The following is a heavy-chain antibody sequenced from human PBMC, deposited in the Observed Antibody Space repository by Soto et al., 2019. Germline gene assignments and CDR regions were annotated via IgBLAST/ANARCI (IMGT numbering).Heavy chain of an antibody. CDR1: GYTFTSFG. Sequence: QVQLVQSGAEVKKPGASVKVSCKASGYTFTSFGISWVRQAPGQGLEWMGWISAYNGNTNYAENLQGRVTMTTDTSKSTAYMEVRSLRSDDTAVYYCARDHRGGTDAFNIWGQGTMVTVSS. CDR3: ARDHRGGTDAFNI. CDR2: ISAYNGNT. J-gene: IGHJ3*02. D-gene: IGHD2-15*01. V-gene: IGHV1-18*01.